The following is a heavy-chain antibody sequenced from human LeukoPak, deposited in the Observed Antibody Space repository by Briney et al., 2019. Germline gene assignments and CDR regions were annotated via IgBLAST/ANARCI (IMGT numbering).Heavy chain of an antibody. J-gene: IGHJ4*02. CDR3: AKDRTVYSSLTDY. Sequence: GGSLRRSCAASGFTFSSYAMSWVRQAPGKGLEWVSAISGSGGSTYYADSVKGRFTISRDNSKNTLYLQMNSLRAEDTAVYYCAKDRTVYSSLTDYWGQGTLVTVSS. D-gene: IGHD6-13*01. CDR2: ISGSGGST. CDR1: GFTFSSYA. V-gene: IGHV3-23*01.